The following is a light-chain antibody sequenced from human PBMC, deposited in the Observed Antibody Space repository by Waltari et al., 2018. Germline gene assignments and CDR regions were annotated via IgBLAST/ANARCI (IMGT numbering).Light chain of an antibody. CDR2: DVS. Sequence: QSALTQPASVSGSPGQSITIFCTGPKSDVGFYNYVSWYQQHPGKAPKVIVYDVSQRPSGIFNRFSGSKSGNTASLTISGLQADDEADYYCKSYTGTGSWVFGGGTKLTVL. J-gene: IGLJ3*02. CDR1: KSDVGFYNY. V-gene: IGLV2-14*03. CDR3: KSYTGTGSWV.